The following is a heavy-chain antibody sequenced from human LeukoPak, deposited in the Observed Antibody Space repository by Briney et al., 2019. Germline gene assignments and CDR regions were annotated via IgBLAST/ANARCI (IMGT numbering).Heavy chain of an antibody. CDR3: ARGYSSSSYYFDY. Sequence: SETLSLTCTVSGGSISSGDYYWSWIRQPPGKGLEWIGYIYYSGSTYYNPSLKSRVTISVDTSKNQFSLKLSSVTAADTAVYYCARGYSSSSYYFDYWGQGTLVTVSS. D-gene: IGHD6-13*01. CDR1: GGSISSGDYY. J-gene: IGHJ4*02. CDR2: IYYSGST. V-gene: IGHV4-30-4*01.